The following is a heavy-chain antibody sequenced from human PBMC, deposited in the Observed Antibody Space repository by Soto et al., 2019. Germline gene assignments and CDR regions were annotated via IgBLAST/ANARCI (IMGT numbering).Heavy chain of an antibody. D-gene: IGHD3-3*02. CDR1: DGSISTYF. V-gene: IGHV4-4*07. CDR2: IDNSGNT. Sequence: PSETLSLTCTVSDGSISTYFCNWIRQPAGKGLEWIGRIDNSGNTNYNPSLKSRVTMSADTSRNQFSLKLNSVTAADTAVYYCARGGQHFWSGTFDYWGQGDLVTVSS. CDR3: ARGGQHFWSGTFDY. J-gene: IGHJ4*02.